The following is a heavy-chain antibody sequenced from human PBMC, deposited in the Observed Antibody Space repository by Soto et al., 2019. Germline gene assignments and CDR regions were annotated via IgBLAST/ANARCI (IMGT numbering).Heavy chain of an antibody. CDR3: AHRPRGYAYSFEY. J-gene: IGHJ4*02. V-gene: IGHV2-5*02. D-gene: IGHD5-12*01. CDR1: GFSLRTRGVA. CDR2: IYWDEDK. Sequence: QITLKESGPTLVKPTQTLTLTCTFSGFSLRTRGVAVGWFRQPPGKALEWLALIYWDEDKWYSPSLKSRLTIADDTSKNQVVLTMTNVDPVDTATYYCAHRPRGYAYSFEYWGQGIRVSVSS.